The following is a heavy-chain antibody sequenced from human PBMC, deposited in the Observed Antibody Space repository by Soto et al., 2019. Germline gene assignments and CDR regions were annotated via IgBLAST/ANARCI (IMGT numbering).Heavy chain of an antibody. V-gene: IGHV3-30*18. CDR3: AKMGALHDAFDI. CDR2: ISYDGSNK. Sequence: PGGSLRLSCAASGFTFSNYGMHWVRQAPGKGLQWVALISYDGSNKYYADSVKGRFTISRDNSKNTLYLQMNSLRAEDTALYYCAKMGALHDAFDIWGQGTMVTVSS. CDR1: GFTFSNYG. D-gene: IGHD3-16*01. J-gene: IGHJ3*02.